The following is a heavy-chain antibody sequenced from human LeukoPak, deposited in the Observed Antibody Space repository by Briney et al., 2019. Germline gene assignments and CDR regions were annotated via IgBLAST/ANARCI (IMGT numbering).Heavy chain of an antibody. V-gene: IGHV3-9*01. J-gene: IGHJ4*02. Sequence: GGSLRLSCTASGFTFDDYAMHWVRHAPGKGLEWVSGISWNSGSIDYAGSVRGRFTISRDNANNSLFLHMSSLSAEDTALYYFAKGTGKYWTYFDNWGQGTLVTVSS. CDR2: ISWNSGSI. D-gene: IGHD1-1*01. CDR1: GFTFDDYA. CDR3: AKGTGKYWTYFDN.